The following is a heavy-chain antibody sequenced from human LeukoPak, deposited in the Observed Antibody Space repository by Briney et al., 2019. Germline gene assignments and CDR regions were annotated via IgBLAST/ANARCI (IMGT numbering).Heavy chain of an antibody. CDR3: ARGDIIVVLPATLNFDY. D-gene: IGHD2-15*01. Sequence: GASVKVSCKTSGYTFTIYGFTWVRQAPGQGLEWMGWISAYNGNTNYAQKLQGRVTMTTDTSTSTAYMELRSLRSDDTAVYYCARGDIIVVLPATLNFDYWGQGTLVTVSS. V-gene: IGHV1-18*01. J-gene: IGHJ4*02. CDR1: GYTFTIYG. CDR2: ISAYNGNT.